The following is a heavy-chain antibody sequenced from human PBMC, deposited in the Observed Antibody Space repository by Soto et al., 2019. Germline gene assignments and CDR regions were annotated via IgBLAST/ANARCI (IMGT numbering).Heavy chain of an antibody. Sequence: GASVKVSCKASGYTFTSYGISWVRQAPGQGLEWMGWISAYNGNTNYAQKLQGRVTMTTDTSTSTAYMELRSLRSDDTAVYYCARDSPPRSLVRVYNWFDPWGQGTLVTVSS. CDR3: ARDSPPRSLVRVYNWFDP. D-gene: IGHD6-6*01. CDR1: GYTFTSYG. CDR2: ISAYNGNT. J-gene: IGHJ5*02. V-gene: IGHV1-18*01.